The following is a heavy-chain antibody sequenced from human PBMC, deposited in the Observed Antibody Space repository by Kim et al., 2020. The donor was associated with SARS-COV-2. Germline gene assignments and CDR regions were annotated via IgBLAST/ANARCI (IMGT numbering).Heavy chain of an antibody. D-gene: IGHD3-10*01. CDR3: ARDTGYYYGSGSYRVRDGYYYGMDV. CDR1: GFTVSSNY. CDR2: IYSGGST. Sequence: GGSLRLSCAASGFTVSSNYMSWVRQAPGKGLEWVSVIYSGGSTYYADSVKGRFTISRHNSKNTLYLQMNSLRAEDTAVYYCARDTGYYYGSGSYRVRDGYYYGMDVWGQGTTVTVSS. J-gene: IGHJ6*02. V-gene: IGHV3-53*04.